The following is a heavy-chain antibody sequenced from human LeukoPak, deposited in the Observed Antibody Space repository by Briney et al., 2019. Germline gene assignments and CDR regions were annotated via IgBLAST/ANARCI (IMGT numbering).Heavy chain of an antibody. CDR1: GYTFTGYY. CDR3: ARGDGYNYGY. Sequence: ASVKVSCKASGYTFTGYYMHWVRQAPGQGLEWVGRINPNSGGTNYAQKFQGRVTMTRDTSISTAYMELSRLRSGDTAVYYCARGDGYNYGYWGQGTLVTVSS. V-gene: IGHV1-2*06. CDR2: INPNSGGT. J-gene: IGHJ4*02. D-gene: IGHD5-24*01.